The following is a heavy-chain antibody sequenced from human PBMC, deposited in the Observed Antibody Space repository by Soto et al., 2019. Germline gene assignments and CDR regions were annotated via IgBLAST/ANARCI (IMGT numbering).Heavy chain of an antibody. V-gene: IGHV4-4*02. J-gene: IGHJ5*02. CDR3: ARGGPDGLFWSGYYLPGKWFDP. D-gene: IGHD3-3*01. CDR1: GGSISSSNW. Sequence: KASETLSLTCAVSGGSISSSNWWSWVRQPPGKGLEWIGEIYHSGSTIYDPPLKSRVTISVDKSKNQFSLKLSSVTAADTAVYYCARGGPDGLFWSGYYLPGKWFDPWGQGTLVTVSS. CDR2: IYHSGST.